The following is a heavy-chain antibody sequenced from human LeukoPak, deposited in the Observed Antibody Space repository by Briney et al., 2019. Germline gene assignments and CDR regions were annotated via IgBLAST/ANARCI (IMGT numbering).Heavy chain of an antibody. CDR3: ARAGYSSGWSLVY. D-gene: IGHD6-19*01. Sequence: SETLSLTCTVSGGSISSYYWSWIRQPPGKGLEWIGYIYYSGSTNYNPSLKSRVTISVDTSKNQFSLKLSSVTAADTAVYYCARAGYSSGWSLVYWGQGTLVTVSS. CDR2: IYYSGST. V-gene: IGHV4-59*01. J-gene: IGHJ4*02. CDR1: GGSISSYY.